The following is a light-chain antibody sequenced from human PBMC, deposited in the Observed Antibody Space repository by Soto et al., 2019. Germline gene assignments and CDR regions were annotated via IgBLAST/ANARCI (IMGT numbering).Light chain of an antibody. CDR2: RVN. J-gene: IGLJ1*01. Sequence: QSALTQPASVSGSPGQSTTISCTGTSSDVGGYNYVSWYQQHPGKAPKLMIYRVNNRPSGVSNRFSGSKSGNTASLTISGLQAEDEADYYCQSYDSSLSGYVFGTGTKLTVL. V-gene: IGLV2-14*01. CDR1: SSDVGGYNY. CDR3: QSYDSSLSGYV.